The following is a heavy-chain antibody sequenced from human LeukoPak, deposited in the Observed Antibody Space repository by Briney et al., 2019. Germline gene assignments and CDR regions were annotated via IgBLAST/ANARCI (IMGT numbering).Heavy chain of an antibody. CDR3: GRDIGAAIGH. CDR2: TYYRSKWYN. CDR1: GDSVSSYSAG. Sequence: SQTLSLTCAISGDSVSSYSAGWNWIRQSPSRGLEWLGRTYYRSKWYNEYALSVRSRITISPDTSKNQVSLQLNSVTPDDTAFYYCGRDIGAAIGHWGQGTLVTISS. D-gene: IGHD6-13*01. V-gene: IGHV6-1*01. J-gene: IGHJ4*02.